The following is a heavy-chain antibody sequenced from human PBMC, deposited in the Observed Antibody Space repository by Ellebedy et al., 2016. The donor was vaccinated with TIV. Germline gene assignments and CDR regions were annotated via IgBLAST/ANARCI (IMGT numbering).Heavy chain of an antibody. Sequence: ASSVKVSCKHSGGTFRSYAISWVRQAPGQGLEWMGRIIPILGIANYAQKFQGRVTITADKSTSTAYMELSRLRTEDTAVFYCARTVSYSSGWYGYWGQGTLVTVSS. D-gene: IGHD6-19*01. V-gene: IGHV1-69*04. CDR1: GGTFRSYA. J-gene: IGHJ4*02. CDR3: ARTVSYSSGWYGY. CDR2: IIPILGIA.